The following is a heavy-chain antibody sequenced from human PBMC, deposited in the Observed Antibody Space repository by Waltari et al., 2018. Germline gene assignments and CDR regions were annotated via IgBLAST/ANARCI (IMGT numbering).Heavy chain of an antibody. CDR3: ARGRIIVVVPAATFEYFQH. CDR1: GYTFTGYY. V-gene: IGHV1-2*02. CDR2: INPNSGGT. Sequence: QVQLVQSGAEVKKPGASVKVSCKASGYTFTGYYMHWVRQAPGQGLEWMGWINPNSGGTNYAQKFQGRVTMTRDTSISTAYMELSRLRSDDTAVYYCARGRIIVVVPAATFEYFQHWGQGTLVTVSS. D-gene: IGHD2-2*01. J-gene: IGHJ1*01.